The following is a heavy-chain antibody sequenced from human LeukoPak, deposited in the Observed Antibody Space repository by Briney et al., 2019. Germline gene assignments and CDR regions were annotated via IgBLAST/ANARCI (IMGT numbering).Heavy chain of an antibody. Sequence: KPSETLSLTCTVSGGSISSYYWSWIRQPPGKGLEWIGYIYYSGSTNYNPSLKSRVTISVDTSKNQFSLKLSSVTAADTAVYYCARSQFRGWYNQVGWFDPWGQGTLVTVSS. CDR3: ARSQFRGWYNQVGWFDP. CDR2: IYYSGST. CDR1: GGSISSYY. J-gene: IGHJ5*02. D-gene: IGHD6-19*01. V-gene: IGHV4-59*01.